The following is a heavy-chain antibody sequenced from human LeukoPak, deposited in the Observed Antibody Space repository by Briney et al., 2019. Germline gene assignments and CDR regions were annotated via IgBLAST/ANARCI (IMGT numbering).Heavy chain of an antibody. Sequence: GGSLRLSCTASGFSFSGYGMHWVRQAPGKGLEWLAVISHDASDEYYADSVKGRFTIYRDNAKNMIYLQMISLRAEDTAVYYCVKALVGQTSGYWGQGTRVTVST. V-gene: IGHV3-30*18. D-gene: IGHD1-26*01. CDR2: ISHDASDE. CDR1: GFSFSGYG. CDR3: VKALVGQTSGY. J-gene: IGHJ4*02.